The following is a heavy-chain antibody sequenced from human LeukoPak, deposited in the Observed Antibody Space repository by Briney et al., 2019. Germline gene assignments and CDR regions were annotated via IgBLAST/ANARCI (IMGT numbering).Heavy chain of an antibody. D-gene: IGHD3-16*01. Sequence: PGGSLRLSCVASGLTLSNLWMHWVRQVPGQGPVWVSRLSPDGSKTRYADFVKGRFIISRDNAKNTVYLQLTTLGVDDTAIYYCATQGGYWGQGTLVAVSS. J-gene: IGHJ4*02. V-gene: IGHV3-74*01. CDR3: ATQGGY. CDR2: LSPDGSKT. CDR1: GLTLSNLW.